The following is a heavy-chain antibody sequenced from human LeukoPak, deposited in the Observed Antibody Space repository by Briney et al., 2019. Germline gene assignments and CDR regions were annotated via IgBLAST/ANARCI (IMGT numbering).Heavy chain of an antibody. V-gene: IGHV1-3*01. CDR3: ARGSITMIVVVVQFDY. CDR1: GYTFTSYA. Sequence: ASVKVSCKASGYTFTSYAMHWVRQAPGQRLEWMGWINAGNGNTKYSQKFQDRVTITRDTSASTAYMELSSLRSEDTAVYYCARGSITMIVVVVQFDYWGQGTLVTVSS. J-gene: IGHJ4*02. CDR2: INAGNGNT. D-gene: IGHD3-22*01.